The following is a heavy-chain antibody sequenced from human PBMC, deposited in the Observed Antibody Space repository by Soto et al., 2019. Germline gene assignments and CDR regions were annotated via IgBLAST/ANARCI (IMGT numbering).Heavy chain of an antibody. J-gene: IGHJ6*04. D-gene: IGHD2-15*01. CDR1: GYTFTSYY. CDR2: INPSGGST. Sequence: ASVKVSCKASGYTFTSYYMHWVRQAPGQGLEWMGIINPSGGSTSYAQKFQGRVTMTRDTSTSTVYMELSSLRSEDTAVYYCARGIVVVVAATHDYYYGMDVWGKGTTVPVSP. V-gene: IGHV1-46*01. CDR3: ARGIVVVVAATHDYYYGMDV.